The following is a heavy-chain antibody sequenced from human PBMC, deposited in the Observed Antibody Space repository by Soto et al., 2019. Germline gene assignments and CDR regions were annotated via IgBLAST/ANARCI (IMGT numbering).Heavy chain of an antibody. Sequence: LSLTCTVSGASITFGGYSWSWIRQTPGKGLEWIGYINHLETTFYNPSFESRLTLSIDRAKNQFSLKLHSMSAADRAVYYCARGGGYDSFDFWGQGIQVTVSS. V-gene: IGHV4-30-2*01. D-gene: IGHD2-15*01. CDR3: ARGGGYDSFDF. J-gene: IGHJ4*02. CDR2: INHLETT. CDR1: GASITFGGYS.